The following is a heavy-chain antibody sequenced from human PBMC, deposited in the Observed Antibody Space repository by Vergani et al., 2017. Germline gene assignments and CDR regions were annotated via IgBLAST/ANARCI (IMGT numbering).Heavy chain of an antibody. V-gene: IGHV3-15*01. D-gene: IGHD2-2*02. CDR3: YTDYHDY. Sequence: EVQLVESGGGLVKPGGSLRLSCAASGLTFSSYSMNWVRQAPGKGLEWIGRIRSKNDGGTADYAAPLKGRFTISRDDSKDSAFLLVNNLKTEDTAVYFCYTDYHDYWGQGTLVTVSS. J-gene: IGHJ4*02. CDR2: IRSKNDGGTA. CDR1: GLTFSSYS.